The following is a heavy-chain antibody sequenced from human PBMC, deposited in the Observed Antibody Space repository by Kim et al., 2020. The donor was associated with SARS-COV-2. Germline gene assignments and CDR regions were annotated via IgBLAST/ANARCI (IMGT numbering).Heavy chain of an antibody. CDR3: ARTYYYDSSGYY. V-gene: IGHV3-23*01. Sequence: GWSLRLSCAASGFTFSSYAMSWVRQALGKGLEWVSAISGSGGSTYYADSVKGRFTISRDNSKNTLYLQMNSLRAEDTAVYYCARTYYYDSSGYYWGQGTLVTVSS. D-gene: IGHD3-22*01. CDR1: GFTFSSYA. J-gene: IGHJ4*02. CDR2: ISGSGGST.